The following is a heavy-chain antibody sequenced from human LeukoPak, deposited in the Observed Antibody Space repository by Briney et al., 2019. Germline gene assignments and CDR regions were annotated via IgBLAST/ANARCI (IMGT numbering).Heavy chain of an antibody. J-gene: IGHJ2*01. Sequence: ASVKVSCKASGYTFTRYYMHWVRQAPGQGLEWMGIINPSGGSTSYAQKFQGRVIMTRDTSTSTVYMDLSSLRSEDTAVYYCARDSSVGKDGESYWYFDLWGRGTLVTVSS. CDR3: ARDSSVGKDGESYWYFDL. CDR2: INPSGGST. D-gene: IGHD1-26*01. CDR1: GYTFTRYY. V-gene: IGHV1-46*01.